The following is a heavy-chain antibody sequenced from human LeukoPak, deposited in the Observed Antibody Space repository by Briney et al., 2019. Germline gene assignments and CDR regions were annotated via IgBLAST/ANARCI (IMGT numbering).Heavy chain of an antibody. Sequence: ASVKVSCKASGYTFTSYYIHWVRQAPGQGLEWMGIINPSGGSTSYAQKFQGRVTMTRDMSTSAVYMELSSLRSEDTAVYYCAKDRLLRFFHFDYWGQGTLVTVSS. J-gene: IGHJ4*02. V-gene: IGHV1-46*01. CDR3: AKDRLLRFFHFDY. D-gene: IGHD3-3*01. CDR1: GYTFTSYY. CDR2: INPSGGST.